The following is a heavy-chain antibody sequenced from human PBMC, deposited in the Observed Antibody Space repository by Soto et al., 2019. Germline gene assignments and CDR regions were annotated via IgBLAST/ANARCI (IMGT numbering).Heavy chain of an antibody. CDR3: AKGTSDILTVYPSYWYFDL. CDR1: GFTFSRYG. Sequence: QVQLVESRGGVVQPGESLRLSCAASGFTFSRYGMHWVRQAPGKGLEWVAVISYDGSDKYNPDSVKGRFTISRDNSKNTLYLQMNILRAEDTAVYYCAKGTSDILTVYPSYWYFDLWGRGTLVTVSS. V-gene: IGHV3-30*18. J-gene: IGHJ2*01. D-gene: IGHD3-9*01. CDR2: ISYDGSDK.